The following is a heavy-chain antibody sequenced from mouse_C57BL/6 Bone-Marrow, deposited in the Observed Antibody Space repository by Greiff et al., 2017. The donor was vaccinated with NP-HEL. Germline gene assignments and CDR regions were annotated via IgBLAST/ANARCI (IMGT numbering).Heavy chain of an antibody. CDR2: INPSSGYT. J-gene: IGHJ4*01. V-gene: IGHV1-4*01. Sequence: QVQLQQSGAELARPGASVKMSCKASGYTFTSYTMHWVKQRPGQGLEWIGYINPSSGYTKYNQKFKDKATLTADKSSSTAYMQLSSLTSEDSAVYYCARSGYSNYGDYWGQGTSVTVSS. CDR3: ARSGYSNYGDY. D-gene: IGHD2-5*01. CDR1: GYTFTSYT.